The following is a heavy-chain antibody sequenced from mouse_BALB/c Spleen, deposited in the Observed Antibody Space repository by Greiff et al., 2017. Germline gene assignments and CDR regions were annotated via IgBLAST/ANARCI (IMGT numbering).Heavy chain of an antibody. Sequence: EVQLVESGGGLVQPKGSLKLSCAASGFTFNTYAMNWVRQAPGQGLEWVARIRSKSNNYATYYADSVKDRFTISRDDSQSMLYLQMNNLKTEDTAMYYCVRGNRYFDVWGAGTTVTVSS. CDR1: GFTFNTYA. D-gene: IGHD2-1*01. V-gene: IGHV10-1*02. CDR2: IRSKSNNYAT. CDR3: VRGNRYFDV. J-gene: IGHJ1*01.